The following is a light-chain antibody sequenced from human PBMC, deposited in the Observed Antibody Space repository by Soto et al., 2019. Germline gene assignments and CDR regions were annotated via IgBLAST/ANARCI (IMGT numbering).Light chain of an antibody. CDR2: GAS. CDR3: QPYNNWPPLT. J-gene: IGKJ4*01. Sequence: EIVMTQSPATLSVSPGERATLSCRASQSVSSNLAWYQQKPGQAPRLLIYGASTRATGIPARFSGSGSGTEFPLTINSPQSEDFAIYYCQPYNNWPPLTFGGGTKVEIK. CDR1: QSVSSN. V-gene: IGKV3-15*01.